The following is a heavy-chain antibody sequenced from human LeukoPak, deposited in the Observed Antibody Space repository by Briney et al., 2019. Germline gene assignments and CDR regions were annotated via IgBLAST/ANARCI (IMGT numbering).Heavy chain of an antibody. V-gene: IGHV1-18*01. CDR2: ISANNGNT. CDR3: ARFAVHRRLTVAGQFGLDY. J-gene: IGHJ4*02. CDR1: GYTFMSYG. Sequence: WASVKVSCKASGYTFMSYGISWVRQAPGQGLEWMGWISANNGNTNYAQNLQGRVTMTRDASTSTVYMELSSLRSEDTAVYYCARFAVHRRLTVAGQFGLDYWGQGTLVSVSS. D-gene: IGHD6-19*01.